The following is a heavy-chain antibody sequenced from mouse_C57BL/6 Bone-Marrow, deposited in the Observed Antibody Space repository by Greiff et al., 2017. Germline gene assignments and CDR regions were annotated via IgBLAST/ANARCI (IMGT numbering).Heavy chain of an antibody. D-gene: IGHD2-2*01. CDR3: ASLYYGYLHAMDD. Sequence: EVQLQESGGDLVKPGGSLKLSCAASGFTFSSYGLSWVRQTPDKRLEWVATISSGGSYTYYPNSVKGRFTISRDNAKNTLYLQMSSLKFEDTAMYYCASLYYGYLHAMDDWGQGTSVTVSS. CDR1: GFTFSSYG. CDR2: ISSGGSYT. J-gene: IGHJ4*01. V-gene: IGHV5-6*01.